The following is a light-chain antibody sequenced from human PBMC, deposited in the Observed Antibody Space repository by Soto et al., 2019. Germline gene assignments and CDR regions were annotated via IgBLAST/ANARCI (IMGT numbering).Light chain of an antibody. CDR1: QNIDSW. CDR3: QQDAGHSWA. Sequence: DIQMNQSPSTLSASVGDRVTITCRASQNIDSWLAWYQHKPGQAPTLLIYQASILQTGVPSRFSGSGSGTEFSLASSSLQPDDFATYYCQQDAGHSWAFGQGTKWETK. V-gene: IGKV1-5*03. CDR2: QAS. J-gene: IGKJ1*01.